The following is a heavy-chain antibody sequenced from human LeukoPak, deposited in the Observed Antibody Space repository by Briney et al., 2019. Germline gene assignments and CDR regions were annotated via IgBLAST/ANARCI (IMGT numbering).Heavy chain of an antibody. J-gene: IGHJ6*03. CDR2: IRSKAYGGTT. V-gene: IGHV3-49*04. CDR3: TTISYSSSAYYYYYMDV. CDR1: GFTFGDYA. D-gene: IGHD6-6*01. Sequence: GGSLRLSCTASGFTFGDYAMSWVRQAPGKGLEWVGFIRSKAYGGTTEYAASVKGRFTISRDDSKSIAYLQMNSLKTEDTAVYYCTTISYSSSAYYYYYMDVWGKGTTVTVSS.